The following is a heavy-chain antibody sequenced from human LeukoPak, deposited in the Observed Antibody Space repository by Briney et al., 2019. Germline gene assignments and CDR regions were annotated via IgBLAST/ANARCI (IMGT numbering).Heavy chain of an antibody. CDR2: MNPDSANT. D-gene: IGHD3-3*01. CDR3: ARGQRFLEWDGAWYYHSMDA. J-gene: IGHJ6*02. CDR1: GYTFTSFD. V-gene: IGHV1-8*01. Sequence: ASVKVSCKASGYTFTSFDINWVRQATGQGLEWMGWMNPDSANTGYAPKFQGRVTMTRNTSISTAYVELSSVTSEDTAVYYCARGQRFLEWDGAWYYHSMDAWGQGTTVTVSS.